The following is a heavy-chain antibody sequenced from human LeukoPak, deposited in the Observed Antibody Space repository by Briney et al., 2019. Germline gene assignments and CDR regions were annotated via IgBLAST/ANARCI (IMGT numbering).Heavy chain of an antibody. D-gene: IGHD3-22*01. CDR2: IYYSGST. Sequence: PSETLSLTCTVAGGSISSYYWSWIRQPPGKGPEWIGYIYYSGSTNYNPSLKSRVTISVDTSKNQFSLKLSSVTAADTAVYYCASYRYYYDSSGYFDYWGQGTLVTVSS. V-gene: IGHV4-59*01. J-gene: IGHJ4*02. CDR3: ASYRYYYDSSGYFDY. CDR1: GGSISSYY.